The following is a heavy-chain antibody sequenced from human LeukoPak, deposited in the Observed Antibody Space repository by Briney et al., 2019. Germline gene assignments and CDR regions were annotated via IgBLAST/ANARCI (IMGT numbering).Heavy chain of an antibody. D-gene: IGHD4-17*01. CDR1: GGSFSGYY. V-gene: IGHV4-34*01. CDR2: INHSGST. Sequence: PSETLSLTCAVYGGSFSGYYWSWIRQPPGKGLEWIGEINHSGSTNYNPYLKSRVTISVDTSKNQFSLKLTSVTAADTAVYYCARGVSPELNGDPLGSFYFDYWGQGTLVTVSS. J-gene: IGHJ4*02. CDR3: ARGVSPELNGDPLGSFYFDY.